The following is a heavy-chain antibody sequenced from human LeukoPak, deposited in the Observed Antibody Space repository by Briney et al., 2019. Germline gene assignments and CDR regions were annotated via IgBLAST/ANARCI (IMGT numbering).Heavy chain of an antibody. Sequence: PSETLSLTCTVSGGSITSYYWSWIRQPPGKGLEWMGYIYSRGSTNYNPSLKSRVTISVDTSRNQFSLKLNSVTAADTAVYFCARHYYDRSGSYSFDYWGQGALVTVSS. CDR1: GGSITSYY. J-gene: IGHJ4*02. V-gene: IGHV4-59*08. D-gene: IGHD3-22*01. CDR2: IYSRGST. CDR3: ARHYYDRSGSYSFDY.